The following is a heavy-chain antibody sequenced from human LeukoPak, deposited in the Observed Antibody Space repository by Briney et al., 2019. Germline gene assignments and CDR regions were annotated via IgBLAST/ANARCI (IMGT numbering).Heavy chain of an antibody. CDR2: ISYDGSNK. Sequence: PGGSLRLSCVASGFTFSAYGMHWVRQAPGKGLEWVAVISYDGSNKYYADSVKGRFTISRDNSKNTQYLQMNSLRAEDTAVYYCAKEKTGPYYFDYWGQGILVTVS. CDR3: AKEKTGPYYFDY. D-gene: IGHD7-27*01. J-gene: IGHJ4*02. V-gene: IGHV3-30*18. CDR1: GFTFSAYG.